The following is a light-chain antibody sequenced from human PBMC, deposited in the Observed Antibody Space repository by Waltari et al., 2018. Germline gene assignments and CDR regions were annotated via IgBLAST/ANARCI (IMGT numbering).Light chain of an antibody. CDR1: KLETKY. CDR2: QDS. J-gene: IGLJ2*01. V-gene: IGLV3-1*01. Sequence: SDELTQPPSLSVSPGQTASIPCSGDKLETKYVCWYQQRPGHSPLLVIYQDSSRPSEIPERFSGSNSGNTATLTVSGTQAMDEADYYCQACDSASAVVFGGGTKLIVL. CDR3: QACDSASAVV.